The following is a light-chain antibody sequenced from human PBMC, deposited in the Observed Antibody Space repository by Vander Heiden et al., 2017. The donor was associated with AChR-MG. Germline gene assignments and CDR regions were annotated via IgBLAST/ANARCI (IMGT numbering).Light chain of an antibody. J-gene: IGLJ1*01. V-gene: IGLV1-40*01. Sequence: QSVLTQPPSVSGAPGQRVTIPCTGSSSNIGAGYDVNWYQQLPGTAPKLLIYGNSNRPSGVPDRFSGSKSGTSASLAITGLQAEDEADYYCQSYDSSLSADVFGTGTKVTVL. CDR2: GNS. CDR3: QSYDSSLSADV. CDR1: SSNIGAGYD.